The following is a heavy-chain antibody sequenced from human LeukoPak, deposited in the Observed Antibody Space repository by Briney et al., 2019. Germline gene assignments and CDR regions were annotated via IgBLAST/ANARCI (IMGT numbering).Heavy chain of an antibody. CDR2: INPNSGGT. J-gene: IGHJ3*02. D-gene: IGHD3-9*01. Sequence: GASVKVSCKASGYTFTGYYMHWVRQAPGQGLEWMGWINPNSGGTNYAQKFQGRVTMTRGTSISTAYMELSRLRSDDTAVYYCAREVLRYFDWLSDAFDIWGQGTMVTVSS. V-gene: IGHV1-2*02. CDR1: GYTFTGYY. CDR3: AREVLRYFDWLSDAFDI.